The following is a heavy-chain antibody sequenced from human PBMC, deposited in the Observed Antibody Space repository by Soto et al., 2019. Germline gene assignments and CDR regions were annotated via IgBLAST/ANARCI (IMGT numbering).Heavy chain of an antibody. J-gene: IGHJ4*02. CDR2: INPNSGGT. CDR3: AREQGIVGATTEGLAYFDY. CDR1: GYTFTGYY. Sequence: QVQLVQSGAEVKKPGASVKVSCKASGYTFTGYYMHWVRQAPGQGLEWMGWINPNSGGTNYAQKFQGWVTMTRDTSISTAYMELSRLRSDDTAVYYCAREQGIVGATTEGLAYFDYWGQGTLVTVSS. V-gene: IGHV1-2*04. D-gene: IGHD1-26*01.